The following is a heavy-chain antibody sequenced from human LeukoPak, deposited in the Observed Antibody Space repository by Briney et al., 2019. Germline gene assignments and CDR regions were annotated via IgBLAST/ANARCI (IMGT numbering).Heavy chain of an antibody. CDR1: GGSFSGYY. J-gene: IGHJ6*03. CDR3: ARGSHQPLLKYYYYYMDV. CDR2: INHSGST. V-gene: IGHV4-34*01. Sequence: PSETLPLTCAVYGGSFSGYYWSWIRQPPGKGLEWIGEINHSGSTNYNPSLKSRVTISVDTSKNQFSLKLSSVTAADTAVYYCARGSHQPLLKYYYYYMDVWGKGTTVTVSS. D-gene: IGHD2-21*02.